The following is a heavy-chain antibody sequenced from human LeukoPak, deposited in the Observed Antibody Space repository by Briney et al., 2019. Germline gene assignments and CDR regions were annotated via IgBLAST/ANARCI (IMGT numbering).Heavy chain of an antibody. V-gene: IGHV1-24*01. J-gene: IGHJ6*02. D-gene: IGHD2-8*01. CDR3: ATRSTNVVGYYGMDV. Sequence: VASVKVPCKVSGYTLTELSMHWVRQAPGKGLEWMGGFDPEDGETIYAQKFQGRVTMTEDTSTDTAYMELSSLRSEDTAVYYCATRSTNVVGYYGMDVWGQGTTVTVSS. CDR1: GYTLTELS. CDR2: FDPEDGET.